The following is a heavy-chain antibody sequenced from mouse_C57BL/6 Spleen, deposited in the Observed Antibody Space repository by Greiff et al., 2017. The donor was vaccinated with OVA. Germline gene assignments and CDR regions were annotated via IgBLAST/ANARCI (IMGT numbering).Heavy chain of an antibody. CDR1: GYTFTDYY. V-gene: IGHV1-76*01. CDR2: IYPGSGNT. D-gene: IGHD2-2*01. J-gene: IGHJ3*01. CDR3: ARDGYEGFAY. Sequence: QVQLKQSGAELVRPGASVKLSCKASGYTFTDYYINWVKQRPGQGLEWIARIYPGSGNTYYNEKFKGKATLTAEKSSSTAYMQLSSLTSEDSAVYVCARDGYEGFAYWGQGTLVTVSA.